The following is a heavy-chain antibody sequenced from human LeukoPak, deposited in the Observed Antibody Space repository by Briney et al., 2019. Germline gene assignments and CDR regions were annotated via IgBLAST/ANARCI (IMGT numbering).Heavy chain of an antibody. CDR1: GFTFSSYA. CDR3: AKHLLGYCSGGSCPGAFDI. J-gene: IGHJ3*02. Sequence: GGSLRLSCAASGFTFSSYAMSWVRQAPGKGLEWVSAISGSGGSTYYADSVKGRFTISRDNSKNTLYLQMNSLRAEDTAVYYCAKHLLGYCSGGSCPGAFDIWGQGTMVTVSS. D-gene: IGHD2-15*01. V-gene: IGHV3-23*01. CDR2: ISGSGGST.